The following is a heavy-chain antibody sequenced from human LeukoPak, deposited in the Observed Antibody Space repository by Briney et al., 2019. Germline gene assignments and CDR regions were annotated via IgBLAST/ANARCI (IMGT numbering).Heavy chain of an antibody. V-gene: IGHV3-23*01. J-gene: IGHJ4*02. CDR1: GFTFNIYA. Sequence: GGSLRRSCPPSGFTFNIYAMSWVRQAPGEWLEWVSAIRGSGGGTYYADSVKGRFTISRDNSKNTLYLQMNSLRDEDTALYYCAKAGIGVVGYFDYWGQGTLVTVSS. CDR2: IRGSGGGT. D-gene: IGHD6-19*01. CDR3: AKAGIGVVGYFDY.